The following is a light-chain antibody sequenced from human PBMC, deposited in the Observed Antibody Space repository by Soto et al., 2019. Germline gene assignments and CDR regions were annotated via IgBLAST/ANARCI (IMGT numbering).Light chain of an antibody. V-gene: IGKV1-39*01. CDR2: AAS. CDR1: QSISTY. Sequence: DIQMTQSPSSLSASVGDRVTITCRAGQSISTYLNWYQQKPGKAPNLLIYAASSLQSGVPSRFSGSGSGTDFTLTISSLQPEDFATYFCQQSYSAPPWTFGQGTKVDIK. J-gene: IGKJ1*01. CDR3: QQSYSAPPWT.